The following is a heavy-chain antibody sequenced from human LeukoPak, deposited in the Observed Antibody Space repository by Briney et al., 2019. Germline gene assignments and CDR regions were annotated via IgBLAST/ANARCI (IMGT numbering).Heavy chain of an antibody. V-gene: IGHV4-31*03. Sequence: PSETLSLTCTVSGGSISKDGYCWSWIRQHPGKGLEWIGYICYSGSTSYNPSLKSRLTISLDTSKTQFSLKLTSVTAADTAVYYCARDYCSNTSCYFFDNWGQGTLVTVSS. CDR2: ICYSGST. J-gene: IGHJ4*02. D-gene: IGHD2-2*01. CDR3: ARDYCSNTSCYFFDN. CDR1: GGSISKDGYC.